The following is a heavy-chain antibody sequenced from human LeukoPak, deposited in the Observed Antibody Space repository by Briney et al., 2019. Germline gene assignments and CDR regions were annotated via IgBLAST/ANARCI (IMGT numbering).Heavy chain of an antibody. V-gene: IGHV4-34*01. Sequence: SETLSLTCAVYGGSFSGYYWSWIRQPPGKGLEWIGEINHSGSTNYNPSLKSRVTISVDTSKNQFSLKLSSVTAADTAVYYCARTPREWLFYFDYWGQGTLVTVSS. J-gene: IGHJ4*02. CDR1: GGSFSGYY. CDR2: INHSGST. CDR3: ARTPREWLFYFDY. D-gene: IGHD3-3*01.